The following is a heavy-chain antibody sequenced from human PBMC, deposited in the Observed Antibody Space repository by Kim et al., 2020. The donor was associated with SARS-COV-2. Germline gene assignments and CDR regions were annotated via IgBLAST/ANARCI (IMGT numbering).Heavy chain of an antibody. CDR1: GYTFTSYG. V-gene: IGHV1-18*04. Sequence: ASVKVSCKASGYTFTSYGISWVRQAPGQGLEWMGWISAYNGNTNYAQKLQGRVTMTTDTSTSTAYMELRSLRSDDTAVYYCARTRGITIFGAAQPEGYWGQGTLVTVSS. D-gene: IGHD3-3*01. CDR2: ISAYNGNT. CDR3: ARTRGITIFGAAQPEGY. J-gene: IGHJ4*02.